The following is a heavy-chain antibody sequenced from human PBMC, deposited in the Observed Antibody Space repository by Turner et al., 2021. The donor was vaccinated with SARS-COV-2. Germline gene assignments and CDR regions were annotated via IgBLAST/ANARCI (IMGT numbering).Heavy chain of an antibody. CDR1: GRSISDYSQY. D-gene: IGHD3-16*02. V-gene: IGHV4-39*01. J-gene: IGHJ4*02. CDR2: ICYSGTS. Sequence: QLQLQESVPGLVKPSETLSLTCTVTGRSISDYSQYWGWIRQTPRKGLEWIGSICYSGTSYYNPALRSRLTISVDTNTNQFSLNLKSVSAADTGTYYCVRNGGSGIVIIFFEDWGQGTHVTVSS. CDR3: VRNGGSGIVIIFFED.